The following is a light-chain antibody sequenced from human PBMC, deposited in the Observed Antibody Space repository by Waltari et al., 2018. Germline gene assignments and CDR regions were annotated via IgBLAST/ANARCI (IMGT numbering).Light chain of an antibody. V-gene: IGKV3-20*01. CDR1: PSVSRA. Sequence: EIVLTQSPGSLSSSPGERVTLSGRASPSVSRALAWYQQKPGQAPRLLIFGASNRATGIPDRFSGSGSETDFSLTISRLEPEDFAVYYCQHYVRLPATFGRGTKVEIK. CDR2: GAS. J-gene: IGKJ1*01. CDR3: QHYVRLPAT.